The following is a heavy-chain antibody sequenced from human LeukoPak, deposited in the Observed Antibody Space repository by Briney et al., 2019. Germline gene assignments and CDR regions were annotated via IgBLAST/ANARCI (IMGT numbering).Heavy chain of an antibody. CDR3: ARVRGYDFWSGQANDAFDI. V-gene: IGHV4-59*12. CDR1: GGSISSYY. J-gene: IGHJ3*02. Sequence: PSETLSLTCTVSGGSISSYYWSWIRQPPGKGLEWIGYIYYSGSTNYNPSLKSRVTMSVDTSKNQFSLKLSSVTAADTAVYYCARVRGYDFWSGQANDAFDIWGQGTMVTVSS. D-gene: IGHD3-3*01. CDR2: IYYSGST.